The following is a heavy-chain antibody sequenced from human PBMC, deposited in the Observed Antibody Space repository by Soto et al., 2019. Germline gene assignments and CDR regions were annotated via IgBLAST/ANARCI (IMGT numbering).Heavy chain of an antibody. J-gene: IGHJ4*02. Sequence: QVQLQQWGAGLLKPSETLSLTCAVYGGSFSGYYWSWIRQPPGKGLEWIGEINHSGSTNYNPSLKSRVTISVDTSKNMFSLKLSSVTAADTAVYYCARPTYGSGSYYRFDYWGQGTLVTVSS. V-gene: IGHV4-34*01. D-gene: IGHD3-10*01. CDR3: ARPTYGSGSYYRFDY. CDR2: INHSGST. CDR1: GGSFSGYY.